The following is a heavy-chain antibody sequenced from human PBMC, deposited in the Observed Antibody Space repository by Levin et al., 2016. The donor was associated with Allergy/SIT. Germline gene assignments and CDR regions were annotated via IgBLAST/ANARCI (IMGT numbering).Heavy chain of an antibody. CDR1: GFTFSSYA. V-gene: IGHV3-23*01. J-gene: IGHJ4*02. D-gene: IGHD3-10*01. CDR2: ISGSGGST. Sequence: GESLKISCAASGFTFSSYAMSWVRQAPGKGLEWVSAISGSGGSTYYADSVKGRFTISRDNSKNTLYLQMNSLRAEDTAVYYCAKATSIYGSGLSWGQGTLVTVSS. CDR3: AKATSIYGSGLS.